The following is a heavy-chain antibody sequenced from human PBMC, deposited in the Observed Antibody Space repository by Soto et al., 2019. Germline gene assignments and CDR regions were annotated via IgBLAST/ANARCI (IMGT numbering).Heavy chain of an antibody. CDR2: IIPIFGTA. CDR3: ATGGTTVILKHYYYYYGMDF. Sequence: SVKVSCKASGATFSSYAISWVRQAPGQGLEWMGGIIPIFGTANYAQKLQGRVTITADESTSTAYMELSSLRSEDTAVYYCATGGTTVILKHYYYYYGMDFWGQGTTVTVSS. J-gene: IGHJ6*02. V-gene: IGHV1-69*13. D-gene: IGHD4-17*01. CDR1: GATFSSYA.